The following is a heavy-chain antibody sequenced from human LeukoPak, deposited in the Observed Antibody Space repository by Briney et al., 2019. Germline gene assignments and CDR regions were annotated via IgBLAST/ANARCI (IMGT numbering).Heavy chain of an antibody. J-gene: IGHJ4*02. CDR2: ISSSSSYI. D-gene: IGHD3-22*01. Sequence: PGGSLRLSCAASGFTFSNYNMNWVRQAPGKGLEWVSSISSSSSYIYYADSVKGRFTISRDNAKNSLYLQMNSLRAEDTALYYCAKDGIGGIYYDSSGYFDNWGQGTLVTVSS. CDR1: GFTFSNYN. CDR3: AKDGIGGIYYDSSGYFDN. V-gene: IGHV3-21*04.